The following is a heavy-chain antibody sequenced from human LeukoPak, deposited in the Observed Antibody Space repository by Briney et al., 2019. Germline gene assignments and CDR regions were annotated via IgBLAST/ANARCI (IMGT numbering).Heavy chain of an antibody. J-gene: IGHJ4*02. Sequence: PETPSLTSAVYGGSFRGSYWSWVPAPPRKGLEWIGEINHSGSTNYNPSLKSRVTISVDTSKNQFSLKLSSVTAADTAVYYCARGYDSSGYYYVTPYYFDYWGQGTLVTVSS. CDR2: INHSGST. CDR3: ARGYDSSGYYYVTPYYFDY. V-gene: IGHV4-34*01. D-gene: IGHD3-22*01. CDR1: GGSFRGSY.